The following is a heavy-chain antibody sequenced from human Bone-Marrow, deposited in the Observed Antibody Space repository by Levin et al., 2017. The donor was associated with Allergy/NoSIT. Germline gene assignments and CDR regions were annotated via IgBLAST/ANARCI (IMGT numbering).Heavy chain of an antibody. Sequence: GGSLRLSCQVSGFTFNSYAMTWVRQSPGKGLEWVSSISGTGSNTFYADSVRGRFTISRDSSKSTLYLQMNSLRAEDTAVYYCAKQGLTPTHFDSWGQGTLVTVSS. V-gene: IGHV3-23*01. CDR2: ISGTGSNT. CDR1: GFTFNSYA. CDR3: AKQGLTPTHFDS. J-gene: IGHJ4*02. D-gene: IGHD1-14*01.